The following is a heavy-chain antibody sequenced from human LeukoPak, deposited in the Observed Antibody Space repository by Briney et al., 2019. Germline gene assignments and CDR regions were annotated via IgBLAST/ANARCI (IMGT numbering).Heavy chain of an antibody. CDR3: AKDYLGEQMWNRNFDY. CDR1: GFTFSSYA. D-gene: IGHD1-1*01. CDR2: ISGSGGST. Sequence: GGSLNLSCAASGFTFSSYAMSWVRQAPGKGLEWVSAISGSGGSTYYADSVKGRFTISRDNSKNTLYLQMNSLRAEDTAVYYCAKDYLGEQMWNRNFDYWGQGTLVTVSS. V-gene: IGHV3-23*01. J-gene: IGHJ4*02.